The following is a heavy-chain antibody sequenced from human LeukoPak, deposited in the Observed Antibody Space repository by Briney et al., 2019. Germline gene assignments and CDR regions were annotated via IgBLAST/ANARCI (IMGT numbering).Heavy chain of an antibody. Sequence: GGSLRLSCAASGFTFSSYAMHWVRQAPGKGLVWVSRVNTDGSSTSYADSVKGRFTISRDNAKNTLYLQMNSLRAEDTAVYYCARDHSSSWYSPSAFDIWGQGTMVTVSS. CDR1: GFTFSSYA. J-gene: IGHJ3*02. V-gene: IGHV3-74*01. CDR2: VNTDGSST. CDR3: ARDHSSSWYSPSAFDI. D-gene: IGHD6-13*01.